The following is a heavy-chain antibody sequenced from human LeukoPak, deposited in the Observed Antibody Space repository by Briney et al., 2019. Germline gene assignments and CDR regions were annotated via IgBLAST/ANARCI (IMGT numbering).Heavy chain of an antibody. CDR3: TRETPLYCSGGSCYGREDAFDI. D-gene: IGHD2-15*01. J-gene: IGHJ3*02. V-gene: IGHV3-21*03. CDR1: GFTFSSYS. Sequence: GGSLRLSCAASGFTFSSYSMNWVRQAPGKGLEWVSSISSSSSYIYYADSVKGRFTISRDNAKNSLYLQMNSLKTEDTAVYYCTRETPLYCSGGSCYGREDAFDIWGQGTMVTVSS. CDR2: ISSSSSYI.